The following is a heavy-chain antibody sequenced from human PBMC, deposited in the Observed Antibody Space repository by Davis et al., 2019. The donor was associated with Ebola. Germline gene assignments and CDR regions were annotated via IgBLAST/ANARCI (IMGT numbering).Heavy chain of an antibody. CDR1: GYTFTSYG. V-gene: IGHV1-18*01. J-gene: IGHJ4*02. CDR3: ARDAGMVRPYYFDY. Sequence: AASVKVSCKASGYTFTSYGINWVRQAPGQGLEWMGWISAYNGNTNSAQKLQGRVTMTTDTSTSTAYMELRSLRSDDTAVYYCARDAGMVRPYYFDYWGQGTLVTVSS. D-gene: IGHD5-18*01. CDR2: ISAYNGNT.